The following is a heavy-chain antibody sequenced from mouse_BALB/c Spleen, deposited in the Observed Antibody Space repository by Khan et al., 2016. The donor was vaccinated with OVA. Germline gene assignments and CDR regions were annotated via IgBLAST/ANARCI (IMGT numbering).Heavy chain of an antibody. J-gene: IGHJ2*01. CDR1: GYSFTGYF. CDR2: INPHIGET. CDR3: ARIYGSDFDY. V-gene: IGHV1-20*02. Sequence: VRLQQSGPELVKPGASVKISCKASGYSFTGYFMHWVMQSHGKSLEWIGRINPHIGETLYNQKFKDKATLTVDESSSTAHIELRSLASEDSAVYYCARIYGSDFDYWGQGTTLTVSS. D-gene: IGHD1-1*01.